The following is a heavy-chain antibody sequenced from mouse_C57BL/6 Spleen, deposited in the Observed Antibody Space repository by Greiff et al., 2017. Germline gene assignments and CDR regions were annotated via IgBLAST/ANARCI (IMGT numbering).Heavy chain of an antibody. J-gene: IGHJ3*01. V-gene: IGHV1-59*01. CDR1: GYTFTSYW. Sequence: QVQLQQPGAELVRPGTSVKLSCKASGYTFTSYWMHWVKQRPGQGLEWIGVIDPSDSYTNYNQKFKGKATLTVDTSSSSAYMQLSSLTSEDSAVYYCARSVDSSGYDGCAYWGQGTLVTVSA. CDR3: ARSVDSSGYDGCAY. CDR2: IDPSDSYT. D-gene: IGHD3-2*02.